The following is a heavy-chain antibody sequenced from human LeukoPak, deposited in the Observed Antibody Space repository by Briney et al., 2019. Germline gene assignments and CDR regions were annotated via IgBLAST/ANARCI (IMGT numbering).Heavy chain of an antibody. J-gene: IGHJ4*02. Sequence: GGSLRLSCTASGFTYSSHWMTWVRQPPGKGLEWVANIKEDGGVEYYVDSVKGRFTISRDNTKNALYLQMNNLRADDTAVYFCARDSRWLLDYWGQGTLITVSS. D-gene: IGHD6-19*01. CDR2: IKEDGGVE. CDR3: ARDSRWLLDY. V-gene: IGHV3-7*03. CDR1: GFTYSSHW.